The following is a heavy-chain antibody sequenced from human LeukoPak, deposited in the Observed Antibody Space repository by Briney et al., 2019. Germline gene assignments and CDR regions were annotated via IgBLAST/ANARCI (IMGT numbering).Heavy chain of an antibody. CDR3: AGGRSSSWYYFDY. V-gene: IGHV3-72*01. CDR2: TRNKANSYTT. Sequence: GGSLRLSCAASGFIFSDHYMDWVRQAPGKGLEWVGRTRNKANSYTTEYAASVKGRFTISRDDSKNSLYLQMNSLKTEDTAVYYCAGGRSSSWYYFDYWGQGTLVTVSS. J-gene: IGHJ4*02. D-gene: IGHD6-13*01. CDR1: GFIFSDHY.